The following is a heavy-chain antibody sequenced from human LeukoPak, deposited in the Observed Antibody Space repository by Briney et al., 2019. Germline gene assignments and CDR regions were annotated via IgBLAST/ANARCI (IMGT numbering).Heavy chain of an antibody. J-gene: IGHJ4*02. D-gene: IGHD5-24*01. CDR1: GGSFSGYY. V-gene: IGHV4-34*01. Sequence: PSETLSLTCAVYGGSFSGYYWSWIRQPPGKGLEWIGEIKHSGSTNYNPSLKSRVTISLDTSKNQFSLKVSSVTAADTAVYYCARGGDGYYYFDYWGQGTLVTVSS. CDR3: ARGGDGYYYFDY. CDR2: IKHSGST.